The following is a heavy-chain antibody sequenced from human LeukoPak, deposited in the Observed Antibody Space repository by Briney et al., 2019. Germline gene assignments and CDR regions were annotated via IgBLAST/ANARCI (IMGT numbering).Heavy chain of an antibody. CDR1: GYTFTSYY. Sequence: GASVKVSCKASGYTFTSYYMHWVRQAPGQGLEWMGIINPSGGSTSYAQKFQGRVTITADKSTSTAYMELSSLRSEDTAVYYCARHLYYDYVWGSYRRHYYYYMDVWGKGTTVTVSS. D-gene: IGHD3-16*02. J-gene: IGHJ6*03. CDR2: INPSGGST. CDR3: ARHLYYDYVWGSYRRHYYYYMDV. V-gene: IGHV1-46*01.